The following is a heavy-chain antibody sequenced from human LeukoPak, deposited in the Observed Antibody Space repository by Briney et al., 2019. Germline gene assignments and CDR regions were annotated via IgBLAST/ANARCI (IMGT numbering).Heavy chain of an antibody. J-gene: IGHJ4*02. CDR1: GFTFSSYG. V-gene: IGHV3-30*02. CDR2: IRYDGSNK. Sequence: GGSLRLSCAASGFTFSSYGMHWVRQAPGKGLEWVAFIRYDGSNKYYADSVKGRFTISRDNSKNTLYLQMNSLRAEDTAVYYCARDKVAVAGYFDYWGQGTLVTVSS. D-gene: IGHD6-19*01. CDR3: ARDKVAVAGYFDY.